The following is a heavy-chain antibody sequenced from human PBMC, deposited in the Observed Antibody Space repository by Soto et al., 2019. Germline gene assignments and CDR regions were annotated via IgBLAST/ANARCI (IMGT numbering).Heavy chain of an antibody. J-gene: IGHJ4*01. CDR3: ARDRGYGSRNCCWNYDH. CDR2: MNPTSGAP. D-gene: IGHD2-2*01. CDR1: GYTLTGYY. V-gene: IGHV1-2*02. Sequence: DSVNVSCKASGYTLTGYYMDCVRHARRKALDWMGWMNPTSGAPNYAQNFQGRVTMTRDTSISTAYMELSRLRSDDTAVYNCARDRGYGSRNCCWNYDHWRHGTLVTVSS.